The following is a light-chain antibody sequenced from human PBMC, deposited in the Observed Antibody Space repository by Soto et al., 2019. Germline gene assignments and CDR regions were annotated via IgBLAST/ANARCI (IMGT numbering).Light chain of an antibody. Sequence: QSVVTQPPSASWTPGQRVTISCSGTTANIGGNVVNWYQQFPGTAPKLIISSNNFRPSGVPNRFAGSKSGTSASLAISGLQAEDEADYYCATWDDSLDGRVFGGGTQLTV. CDR2: SNN. J-gene: IGLJ3*02. V-gene: IGLV1-44*01. CDR3: ATWDDSLDGRV. CDR1: TANIGGNV.